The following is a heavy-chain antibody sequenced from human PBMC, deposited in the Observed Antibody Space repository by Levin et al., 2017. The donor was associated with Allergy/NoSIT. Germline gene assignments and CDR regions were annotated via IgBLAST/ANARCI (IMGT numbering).Heavy chain of an antibody. Sequence: LSLTCAASGFTFRSYWMSWVRPPPGKGLEWVANIKQDGSEKYYADSVKGRFTISRDNAKKSLYLQMNSLRVEDTAVYYCARAPWSDGVDFDFWGQGTLVTVSS. CDR2: IKQDGSEK. V-gene: IGHV3-7*01. CDR3: ARAPWSDGVDFDF. D-gene: IGHD1-1*01. CDR1: GFTFRSYW. J-gene: IGHJ4*02.